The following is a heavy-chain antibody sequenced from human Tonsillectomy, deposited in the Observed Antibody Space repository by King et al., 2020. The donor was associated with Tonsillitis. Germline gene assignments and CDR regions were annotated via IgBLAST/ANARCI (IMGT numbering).Heavy chain of an antibody. V-gene: IGHV3-30*04. Sequence: QLVQSGGGVVQPGRSLRLSCAASGFTFSSYAMHWVRQAPGKGLEWVAVISYDATKKYYADSVKGRFTISRDNSKNTLYLQMKSLGAEDTAVYYCARLYGYSEEDLDYWGQGTLVTVSS. CDR1: GFTFSSYA. J-gene: IGHJ4*02. CDR3: ARLYGYSEEDLDY. CDR2: ISYDATKK. D-gene: IGHD4-17*01.